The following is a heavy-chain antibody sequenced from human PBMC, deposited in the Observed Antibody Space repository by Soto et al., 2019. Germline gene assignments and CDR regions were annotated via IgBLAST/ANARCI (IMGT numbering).Heavy chain of an antibody. Sequence: QVQLQESGPGLVKPSQTLSLTCTVSGGSISSGGYYWSWIRQHPGKGLEWIGYIYYSGSTYYNPSLKIRVNISVDTSKNQFSLKLSSVTAADTAVYYCARDRILLWFGESDWGQGTLVTVSS. V-gene: IGHV4-31*03. CDR1: GGSISSGGYY. J-gene: IGHJ4*02. CDR3: ARDRILLWFGESD. CDR2: IYYSGST. D-gene: IGHD3-10*01.